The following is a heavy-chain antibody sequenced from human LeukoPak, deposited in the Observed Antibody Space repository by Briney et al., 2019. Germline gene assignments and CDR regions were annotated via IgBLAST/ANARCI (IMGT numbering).Heavy chain of an antibody. Sequence: PSETLSLTCTVSGGSVSSGSYYWSWIRQPPGKGLEWIGYIYYSGSTNYNPSLKSRVTISVDTSKNQFSLKLSSVTAADTAVYYCARHWRNPTYAFDYWGQGTLVTVSS. V-gene: IGHV4-61*01. CDR2: IYYSGST. CDR3: ARHWRNPTYAFDY. D-gene: IGHD1-14*01. CDR1: GGSVSSGSYY. J-gene: IGHJ4*02.